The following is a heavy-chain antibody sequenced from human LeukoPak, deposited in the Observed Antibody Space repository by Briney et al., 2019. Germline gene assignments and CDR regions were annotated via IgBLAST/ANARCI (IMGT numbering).Heavy chain of an antibody. J-gene: IGHJ5*02. V-gene: IGHV4-39*07. CDR2: IYYSGST. CDR3: ARGYCSSTSCYAWGTSWFDP. CDR1: GGSISSSSYY. Sequence: SETLSLTCTVSGGSISSSSYYWGWIRQPPGKGLEWIGSIYYSGSTYYNPSLKSRVTISVDTSKNQFSLKLSSVTAADTAVYYCARGYCSSTSCYAWGTSWFDPWGQGTLVTVSS. D-gene: IGHD2-2*01.